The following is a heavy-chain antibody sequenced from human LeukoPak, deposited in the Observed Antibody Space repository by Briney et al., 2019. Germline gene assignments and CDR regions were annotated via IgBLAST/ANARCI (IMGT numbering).Heavy chain of an antibody. Sequence: GSLRLSCAASGITFDDYGMSWVRQAPGKGLEWVSGINWNGGSTGYADSVKGRFTISRDNARNSLYLQMNSLRAEDTALYYCARARIAVAGTFDYWGQGTLVTVSS. CDR3: ARARIAVAGTFDY. CDR2: INWNGGST. D-gene: IGHD6-19*01. V-gene: IGHV3-20*04. CDR1: GITFDDYG. J-gene: IGHJ4*02.